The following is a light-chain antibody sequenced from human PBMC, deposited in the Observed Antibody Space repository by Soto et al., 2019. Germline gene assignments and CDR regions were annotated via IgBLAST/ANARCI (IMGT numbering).Light chain of an antibody. CDR2: TAS. CDR3: QHLKTYPQT. CDR1: QGTSSY. V-gene: IGKV1-9*01. Sequence: DFQLTQSPSFLSASIGDRVTITCRASQGTSSYLAWYQQKPGKAPKLLIYTASTLQSGVPSRFSGSGSGTEFTLTISSLQPEDFATYYCQHLKTYPQTFGQGTKVDIK. J-gene: IGKJ1*01.